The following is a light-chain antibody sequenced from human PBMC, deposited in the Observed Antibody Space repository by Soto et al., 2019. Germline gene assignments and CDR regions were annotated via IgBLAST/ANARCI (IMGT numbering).Light chain of an antibody. J-gene: IGLJ2*01. Sequence: QSALTQPPSASGSPGQSVTISCTGTSSDVGRYNFVSWYQQHPGKAPKLMIYGVSKRPSGVPDPFSGSKSGNTASLTVSGLQAEDEADYYCSAYAGNPKGLFGGGTKLTVL. CDR2: GVS. CDR3: SAYAGNPKGL. CDR1: SSDVGRYNF. V-gene: IGLV2-8*01.